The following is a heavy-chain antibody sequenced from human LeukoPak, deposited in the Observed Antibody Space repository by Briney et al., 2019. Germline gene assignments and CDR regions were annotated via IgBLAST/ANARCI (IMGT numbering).Heavy chain of an antibody. Sequence: PSETLSLTCTVSGGSISSSGYYWGWIRQPPGKGLEWIGSIYYSGSTYYNPSLKSRVIISVDTSKNHFSLKLTSVTAADTAVYYCARHGSAGTFFDYWGQGTLVTVSS. V-gene: IGHV4-39*01. J-gene: IGHJ4*02. D-gene: IGHD1-1*01. CDR1: GGSISSSGYY. CDR2: IYYSGST. CDR3: ARHGSAGTFFDY.